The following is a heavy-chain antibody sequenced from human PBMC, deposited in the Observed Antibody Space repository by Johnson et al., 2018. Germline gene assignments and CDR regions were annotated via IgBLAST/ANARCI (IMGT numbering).Heavy chain of an antibody. CDR3: ARDRLQYYYDSSVYPHYDAFDI. Sequence: QVQLVQSGAEVKKPGSSVKVSCKASGGTFSSYAISWVRQAPGQGLEWMGGIIPIFGTANYEQKFQGRVTITADESTSTAYMELSSLRSEDTAVYYFARDRLQYYYDSSVYPHYDAFDIWGQGTMVTVSS. CDR2: IIPIFGTA. V-gene: IGHV1-69*12. CDR1: GGTFSSYA. D-gene: IGHD3-22*01. J-gene: IGHJ3*02.